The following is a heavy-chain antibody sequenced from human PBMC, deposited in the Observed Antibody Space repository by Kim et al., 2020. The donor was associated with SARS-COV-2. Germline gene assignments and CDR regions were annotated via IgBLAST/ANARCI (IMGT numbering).Heavy chain of an antibody. Sequence: SETLSLTCAVYGGSFTDYFWTWIRQTPGKGLEWIGEVDHSGATKTNPSLKSRVNISVDTSKNQFSLKMTSVTATDTGVYYCARRVLALQLYSWCRGTRVT. D-gene: IGHD1-1*01. CDR1: GGSFTDYF. J-gene: IGHJ4*02. V-gene: IGHV4-34*01. CDR2: VDHSGAT. CDR3: ARRVLALQLYS.